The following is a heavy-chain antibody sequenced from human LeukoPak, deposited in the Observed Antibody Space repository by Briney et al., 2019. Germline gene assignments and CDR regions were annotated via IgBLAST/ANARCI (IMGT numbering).Heavy chain of an antibody. CDR1: GFTYSRFW. CDR3: ARDGTYTDYDPDFDI. V-gene: IGHV3-7*04. Sequence: GGSLRLSCAASGFTYSRFWMSWVRQAPGKGLEWVANIKQDGSEKYYVDSVKGRFTISRDNAKNSLYLQMNSLRAEDTAVFYCARDGTYTDYDPDFDIWGQGTLVTVSS. J-gene: IGHJ4*02. D-gene: IGHD5-12*01. CDR2: IKQDGSEK.